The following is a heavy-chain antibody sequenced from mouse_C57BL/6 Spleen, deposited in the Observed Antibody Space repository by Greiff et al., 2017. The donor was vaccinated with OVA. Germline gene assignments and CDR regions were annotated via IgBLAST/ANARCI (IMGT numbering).Heavy chain of an antibody. D-gene: IGHD2-1*01. CDR2: ISYDGSN. Sequence: ESGPGLVKPSQSLSLTCSVTGYSITSGYYWNWIRQFPGNKLEWMGYISYDGSNNYNPSLKNRISITRDTSKNQFFLKLNSVTTEDTATYYCAREDYYGNYGAYWGQGTLVTVSA. CDR3: AREDYYGNYGAY. CDR1: GYSITSGYY. V-gene: IGHV3-6*01. J-gene: IGHJ3*01.